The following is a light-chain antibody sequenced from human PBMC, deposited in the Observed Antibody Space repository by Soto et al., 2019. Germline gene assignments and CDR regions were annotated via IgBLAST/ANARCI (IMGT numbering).Light chain of an antibody. V-gene: IGLV3-1*01. CDR2: QDS. Sequence: SYELTQPPSVSVSPGQTASITCSGDKLGDKYACWYQQKPGQSTVLVIYQDSKRPSGIPERFSGSNSGNTATLTISGTQAMDEADYYCQAWGSSTYVFGTGTKVTVL. CDR3: QAWGSSTYV. CDR1: KLGDKY. J-gene: IGLJ1*01.